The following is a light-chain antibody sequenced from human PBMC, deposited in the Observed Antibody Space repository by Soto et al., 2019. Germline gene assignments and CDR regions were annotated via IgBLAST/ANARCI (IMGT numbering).Light chain of an antibody. Sequence: AIRMTQSPSSFSASTGDRGTITCRASQEIRSYLGWYQQKRGKAPKLLIYAASTLRSVVPSRFSGSGSGTDFTLTISCRQSADFATYHWHQSYSYPPYTFSQGTKLEIK. CDR3: HQSYSYPPYT. CDR1: QEIRSY. CDR2: AAS. V-gene: IGKV1-8*01. J-gene: IGKJ2*01.